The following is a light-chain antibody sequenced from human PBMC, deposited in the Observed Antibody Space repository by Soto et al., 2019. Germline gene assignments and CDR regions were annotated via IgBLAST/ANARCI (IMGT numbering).Light chain of an antibody. Sequence: DIQLTQSPSTLSASVGDRVTITCRASQSVSTRLAWYQQKPGRAPRLLIYDVSNLESGVPSRFSGTGSGTEFTLTITSLQPEDFAIYYCQQYDNSRTFGQGTKVDIK. CDR1: QSVSTR. CDR2: DVS. J-gene: IGKJ1*01. V-gene: IGKV1-5*01. CDR3: QQYDNSRT.